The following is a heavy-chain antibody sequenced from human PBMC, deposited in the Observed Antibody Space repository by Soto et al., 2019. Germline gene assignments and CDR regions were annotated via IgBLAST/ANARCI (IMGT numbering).Heavy chain of an antibody. CDR1: GSSISGSATGSFSYYA. CDR3: TGERIAAAQFDS. D-gene: IGHD6-25*01. V-gene: IGHV1-69*06. Sequence: SVKVSCKASGSSISGSATGSFSYYAMHWVRQAPGKGLEWRGGIIPVMVSPNIPERFQGRLAITADRPAATPYLELSSLRSDDRAGYSCTGERIAAAQFDSWGQGTRVTVSS. CDR2: IIPVMVSP. J-gene: IGHJ4*02.